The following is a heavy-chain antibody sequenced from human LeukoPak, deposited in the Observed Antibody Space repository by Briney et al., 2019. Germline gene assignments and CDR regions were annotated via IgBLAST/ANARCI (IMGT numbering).Heavy chain of an antibody. CDR1: GFTFSSYW. CDR3: ARLGGETTRFDL. J-gene: IGHJ5*02. V-gene: IGHV3-7*01. D-gene: IGHD1-7*01. CDR2: IKQDGSEK. Sequence: GGSLRLSCAASGFTFSSYWMSWVRQAPGKGLEWVANIKQDGSEKYYVDSVKGRFTISRDNAENSLYLQMDSLRVDDTAVYYCARLGGETTRFDLWGQGALVTVSS.